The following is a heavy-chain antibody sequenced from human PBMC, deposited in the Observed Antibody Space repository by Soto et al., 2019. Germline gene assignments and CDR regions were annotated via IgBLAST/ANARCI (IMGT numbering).Heavy chain of an antibody. J-gene: IGHJ4*02. Sequence: GGSLRLSCAACGFIFGTYTMNWVRQAPGKGLEWVSSISNSGTYVTYADTVKGRFTISRDNDKNSLFLQMNSLRADDTAVYYCATARAQWLEGSRADYWGQGTLVTVSS. CDR1: GFIFGTYT. CDR3: ATARAQWLEGSRADY. D-gene: IGHD6-19*01. CDR2: ISNSGTYV. V-gene: IGHV3-21*06.